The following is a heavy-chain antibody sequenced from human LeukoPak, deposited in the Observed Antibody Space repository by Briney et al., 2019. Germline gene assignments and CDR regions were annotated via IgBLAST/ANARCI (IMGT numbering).Heavy chain of an antibody. CDR3: AKDLQGGWLRFLLDY. CDR1: GFTFSSYA. J-gene: IGHJ4*02. Sequence: GGSLRLSCAASGFTFSSYAMSWVRQAPGKGLQWVSALSGSCDSTYYGDSVKGRFTISRDNSKNTLYLQMNSLRAEDTAVYYCAKDLQGGWLRFLLDYWGQGTLVAVSS. D-gene: IGHD5-12*01. CDR2: LSGSCDST. V-gene: IGHV3-23*01.